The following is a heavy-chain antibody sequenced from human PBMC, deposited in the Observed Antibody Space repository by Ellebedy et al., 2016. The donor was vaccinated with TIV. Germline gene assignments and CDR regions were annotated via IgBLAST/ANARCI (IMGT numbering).Heavy chain of an antibody. Sequence: GESLKISCAASGFTFSSYWMSWVRQAPGKGLEWVANIKQDGSEKYYVDSVKGRFTISRDNSKNTLYLQMNSLRAEDTAVYYCARKYIYGFNWGQGTLVTVSS. CDR3: ARKYIYGFN. D-gene: IGHD5-18*01. J-gene: IGHJ4*02. CDR1: GFTFSSYW. CDR2: IKQDGSEK. V-gene: IGHV3-7*01.